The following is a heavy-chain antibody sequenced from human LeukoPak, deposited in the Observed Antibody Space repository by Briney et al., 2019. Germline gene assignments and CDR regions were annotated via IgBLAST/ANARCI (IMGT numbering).Heavy chain of an antibody. J-gene: IGHJ4*02. D-gene: IGHD2-15*01. V-gene: IGHV1-46*01. CDR3: ARGAGGYCSGGSCYSYYFDY. Sequence: ASVKVSXKVSGYTFTSYYMHWVRQAPGQGLEWMGIINPSGGSTSYAQKFQGRVTMTRDTSTSTVYMELSSLRSEDTAVYYCARGAGGYCSGGSCYSYYFDYWGQGTLVTVSS. CDR2: INPSGGST. CDR1: GYTFTSYY.